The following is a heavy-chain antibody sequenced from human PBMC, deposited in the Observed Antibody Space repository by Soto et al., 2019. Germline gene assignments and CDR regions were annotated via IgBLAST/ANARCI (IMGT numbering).Heavy chain of an antibody. Sequence: SETLSLTCTVSGGSISSYYWSWIRQPPGKGLEWIGYIYYSGSTNYNPSLKSRVTISVDTSKNQFSLKLSSVTAADTAVYYCARGSIRGSGSYYDYWGQGTLVTV. V-gene: IGHV4-59*01. CDR1: GGSISSYY. CDR3: ARGSIRGSGSYYDY. D-gene: IGHD3-10*01. J-gene: IGHJ4*02. CDR2: IYYSGST.